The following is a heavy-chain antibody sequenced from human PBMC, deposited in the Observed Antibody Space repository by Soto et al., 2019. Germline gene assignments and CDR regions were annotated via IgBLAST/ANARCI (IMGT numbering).Heavy chain of an antibody. J-gene: IGHJ4*02. Sequence: EVQLVESGGGLVQPGRSLRLSCAASGFTFDDYAMHWVRQAPGKGLEWVSGISWNSGSIGYADSVKGRFTISRDNAKNSLYLQMNSLRAEDTALYYCAKGRSYVFDYWGQGTLVTVSS. CDR1: GFTFDDYA. D-gene: IGHD3-16*01. V-gene: IGHV3-9*01. CDR3: AKGRSYVFDY. CDR2: ISWNSGSI.